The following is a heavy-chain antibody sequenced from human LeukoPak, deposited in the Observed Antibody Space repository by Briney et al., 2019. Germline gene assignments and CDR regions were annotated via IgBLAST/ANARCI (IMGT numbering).Heavy chain of an antibody. V-gene: IGHV4-59*01. J-gene: IGHJ6*02. Sequence: PSETLSLTCTVSGGSISSYYWSWIRQPPGKGLEWIGYIYYSGSTNYNPSLKSRVTISVDMSKNQFSLKLSSVTAADTAVYYCAGSVDYGIYYYYGMDVWGQGTTVTVSS. D-gene: IGHD4-17*01. CDR1: GGSISSYY. CDR2: IYYSGST. CDR3: AGSVDYGIYYYYGMDV.